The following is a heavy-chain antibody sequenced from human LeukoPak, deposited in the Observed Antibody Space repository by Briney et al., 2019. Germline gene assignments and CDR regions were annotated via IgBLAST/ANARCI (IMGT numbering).Heavy chain of an antibody. Sequence: GGSLRLSCAASGFTFSSYGMHWVRQAPGKGLEWVAFIRYDGSNKYYADSVKGRFTISRDNSKNTLYLQMNSLRAEDTAVYYCAKECGGDCLYYFDYWGQEPLVTVSS. CDR1: GFTFSSYG. CDR3: AKECGGDCLYYFDY. D-gene: IGHD2-21*01. CDR2: IRYDGSNK. V-gene: IGHV3-30*02. J-gene: IGHJ4*02.